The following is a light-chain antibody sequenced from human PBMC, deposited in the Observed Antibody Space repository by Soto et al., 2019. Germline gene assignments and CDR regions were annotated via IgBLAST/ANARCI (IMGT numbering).Light chain of an antibody. CDR1: SSDVGGYNY. Sequence: QSVLTQPASVSGSPGQSITISCTGTSSDVGGYNYVSWYQQHPGKAPKLMIYDVINRPSGVSNRFSGSKSGNSASLTISGLQAEDEADYYCSSYTSSSTYVVFGGVTQLTVL. J-gene: IGLJ2*01. CDR2: DVI. CDR3: SSYTSSSTYVV. V-gene: IGLV2-14*03.